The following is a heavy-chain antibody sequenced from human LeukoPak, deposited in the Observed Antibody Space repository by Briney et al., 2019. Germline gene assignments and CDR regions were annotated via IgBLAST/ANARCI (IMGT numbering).Heavy chain of an antibody. CDR1: GFTFDDYG. Sequence: GGSLRLSCAASGFTFDDYGMSWVRQAPGKGLEWVSGINWNGGSTGYADSVKGRFTISRDNAKNSLYLQMNSLRAEDTALYYCARNVEHYDSSGYYYWGQGNLVTVSS. J-gene: IGHJ4*02. V-gene: IGHV3-20*04. CDR2: INWNGGST. CDR3: ARNVEHYDSSGYYY. D-gene: IGHD3-22*01.